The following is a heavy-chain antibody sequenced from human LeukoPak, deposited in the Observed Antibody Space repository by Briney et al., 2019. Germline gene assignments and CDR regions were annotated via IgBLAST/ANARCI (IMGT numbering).Heavy chain of an antibody. J-gene: IGHJ6*02. CDR2: IYPGDSDT. CDR3: ARHHCSSTSCYLGYCYGMDV. V-gene: IGHV5-51*01. D-gene: IGHD2-2*01. Sequence: GESLKISCKGSGYSFTSYWIGWVRQMPGKGLEWMGIIYPGDSDTRYSPSFQGQVTISADKSISTAYLQWSSLKASDTAMYYCARHHCSSTSCYLGYCYGMDVWGQGTTVTVSS. CDR1: GYSFTSYW.